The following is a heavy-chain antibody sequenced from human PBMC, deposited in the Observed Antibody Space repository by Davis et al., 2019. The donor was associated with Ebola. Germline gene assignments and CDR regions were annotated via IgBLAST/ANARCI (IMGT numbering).Heavy chain of an antibody. CDR1: GFTFSDYY. D-gene: IGHD3-22*01. V-gene: IGHV3-11*01. CDR3: ATSEPSGLFPEY. Sequence: GESLKISCAASGFTFSDYYMSWIRQAPGKGPEWVSYISSSGFLTYYADSVKGRFTISRDNAKSSLSLQMSSLRAEDTAIYYCATSEPSGLFPEYWGHGTPLTVSS. CDR2: ISSSGFLT. J-gene: IGHJ4*01.